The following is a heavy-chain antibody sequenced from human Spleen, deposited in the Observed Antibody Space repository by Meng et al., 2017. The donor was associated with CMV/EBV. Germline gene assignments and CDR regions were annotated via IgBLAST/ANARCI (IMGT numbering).Heavy chain of an antibody. Sequence: LLCAVSDGSISSTNWGSGVRQPPGKGLEWIGEIYHSGSTNYNPSRKSRVTISVDKSKNQFSLKLSSVAAADTAVYYCAREVDGTGFDYWGQGTLVTVSS. J-gene: IGHJ4*02. V-gene: IGHV4-4*02. D-gene: IGHD3-10*01. CDR1: DGSISSTNW. CDR3: AREVDGTGFDY. CDR2: IYHSGST.